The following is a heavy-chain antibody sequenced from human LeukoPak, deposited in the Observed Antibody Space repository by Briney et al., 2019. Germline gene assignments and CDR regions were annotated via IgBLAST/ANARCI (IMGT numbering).Heavy chain of an antibody. CDR3: ARESAGTSPFVDY. J-gene: IGHJ4*02. Sequence: PGGSLRLSCAASGFTFSSYAMHWVRQAPGKVLEWVAVISYDGSNKYYADSVKGRFTISRDNSKNTLYLQMNSLRAEDTAVYYCARESAGTSPFVDYWGQGTLVTVSS. CDR2: ISYDGSNK. D-gene: IGHD6-19*01. CDR1: GFTFSSYA. V-gene: IGHV3-30-3*01.